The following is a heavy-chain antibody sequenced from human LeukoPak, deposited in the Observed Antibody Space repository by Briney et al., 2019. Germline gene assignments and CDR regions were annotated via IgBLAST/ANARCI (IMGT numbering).Heavy chain of an antibody. D-gene: IGHD3-22*01. V-gene: IGHV3-30*04. CDR3: ARGLAYYYDSSAYFLDY. CDR2: ISYDGSSK. Sequence: QPGRSLRLSCAASGFTFRSYAMHWVRQAPGKGLEWVAVISYDGSSKYYADSVKGRITISRDNTKNTVYLQMNSLRAEDTAVYYCARGLAYYYDSSAYFLDYWGQGTLVTVSS. CDR1: GFTFRSYA. J-gene: IGHJ4*02.